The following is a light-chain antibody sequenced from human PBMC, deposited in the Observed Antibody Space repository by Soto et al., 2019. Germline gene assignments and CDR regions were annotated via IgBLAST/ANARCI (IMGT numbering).Light chain of an antibody. CDR1: SSDLGDYNY. CDR3: TSYTNTGTYV. J-gene: IGLJ1*01. V-gene: IGLV2-14*03. Sequence: QSALTQPASVSGSPGQSITISCTGASSDLGDYNYVSWYQQHPGRAPKLMIYDVSSRPSGVSDRFSGSKSGNTASLTISGLQADDEAVYCCTSYTNTGTYVFATGTKVTVL. CDR2: DVS.